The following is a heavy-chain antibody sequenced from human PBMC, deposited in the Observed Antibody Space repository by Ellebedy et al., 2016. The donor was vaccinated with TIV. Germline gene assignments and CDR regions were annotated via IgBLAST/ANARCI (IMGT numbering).Heavy chain of an antibody. D-gene: IGHD5-24*01. J-gene: IGHJ3*02. CDR1: GFTFRNNS. CDR3: ANGAYDN. CDR2: ISSSGTTI. Sequence: GESLKISCAASGFTFRNNSMNWVRQAPGKGLEWISYISSSGTTIYYADSVKGRFTISRDNAKISLYLQMNSLTAEDTAVYYCANGAYDNWGQGKMVTVSS. V-gene: IGHV3-48*04.